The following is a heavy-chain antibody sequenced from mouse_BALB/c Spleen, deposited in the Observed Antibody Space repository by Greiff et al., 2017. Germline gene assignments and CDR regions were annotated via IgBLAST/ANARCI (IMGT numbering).Heavy chain of an antibody. CDR2: ISSGSSTI. CDR1: GFTFSSFG. CDR3: ARPSYPFYAMDY. J-gene: IGHJ4*01. Sequence: EVKLMESGGGLVQPGGSRKLSCAASGFTFSSFGMHWVRQAPEKGLEWVAYISSGSSTIYYADTVKGRFTISRDNPKNTLFLQMTSLRSEDTAMYYCARPSYPFYAMDYWGQGTSVTVSS. V-gene: IGHV5-17*02. D-gene: IGHD2-10*01.